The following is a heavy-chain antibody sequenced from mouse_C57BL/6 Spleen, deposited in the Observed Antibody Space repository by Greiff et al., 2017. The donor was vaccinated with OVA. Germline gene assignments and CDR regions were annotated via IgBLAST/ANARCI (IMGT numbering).Heavy chain of an antibody. J-gene: IGHJ4*01. CDR3: ARSYSIHAMDY. Sequence: VQLQQSGAELVKPGASVKISCKASGYAFSSYWMNWVKQRPGKGLEWIGQIYPGDGDTNYNGKFKGKATLTADKSSSTAYMQLSSLTSEDSAVYFCARSYSIHAMDYWGQGTSVTVSS. D-gene: IGHD2-5*01. CDR2: IYPGDGDT. CDR1: GYAFSSYW. V-gene: IGHV1-80*01.